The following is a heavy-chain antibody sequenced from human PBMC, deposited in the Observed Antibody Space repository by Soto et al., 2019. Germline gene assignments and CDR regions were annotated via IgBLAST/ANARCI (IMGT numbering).Heavy chain of an antibody. CDR1: GYTFTNYN. CDR2: MNPNSGNT. J-gene: IGHJ4*02. Sequence: QVQLVQSGAEVKKPGASVKVSCKASGYTFTNYNINWVRQATGQGLEWMGWMNPNSGNTGYAQKFQGRVTMTRSTSISTAYMELSSLRSEDTAVYYCEREDYYGSGSYAYWGQGTLVTVSS. V-gene: IGHV1-8*01. D-gene: IGHD3-10*01. CDR3: EREDYYGSGSYAY.